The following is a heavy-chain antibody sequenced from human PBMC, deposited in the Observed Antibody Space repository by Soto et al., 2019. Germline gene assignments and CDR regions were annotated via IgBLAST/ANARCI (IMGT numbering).Heavy chain of an antibody. V-gene: IGHV4-39*01. CDR3: ARLIFGVVIMSNMDV. J-gene: IGHJ6*03. D-gene: IGHD3-3*01. Sequence: SETLSLTCTVSGGSISSSSYYWGWIRQPPGKGLEWIGSIYYSGSTYYNPSLKSRVTISVDTSKNQSSPKLSSVTAADTAVYYCARLIFGVVIMSNMDVWGKGTTVTVSS. CDR2: IYYSGST. CDR1: GGSISSSSYY.